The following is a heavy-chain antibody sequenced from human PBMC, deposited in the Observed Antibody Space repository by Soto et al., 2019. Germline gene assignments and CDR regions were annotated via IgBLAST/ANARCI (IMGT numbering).Heavy chain of an antibody. CDR2: ISWNSGNI. CDR1: GFTFDDYA. J-gene: IGHJ3*02. CDR3: AKDTGYSNRGNAFDI. D-gene: IGHD6-13*01. V-gene: IGHV3-9*01. Sequence: GGSLRLSCAASGFTFDDYAMHWVRQAPGKGLEWVSAISWNSGNIGYADSVKGRFTISRDNAKNSLYLQMNSLRAEDTALYYCAKDTGYSNRGNAFDIWGQGTMVTVSS.